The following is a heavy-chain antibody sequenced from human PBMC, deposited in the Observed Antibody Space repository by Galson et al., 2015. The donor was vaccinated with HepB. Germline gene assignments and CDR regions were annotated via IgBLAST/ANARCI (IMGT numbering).Heavy chain of an antibody. CDR3: AKDQDYYDSSGYWGFDY. V-gene: IGHV3-23*01. J-gene: IGHJ4*02. CDR2: ISGSGGST. D-gene: IGHD3-22*01. Sequence: SLRLSCAASGFTFSSYAMSWVRQAPGKGLEWVSAISGSGGSTYYADSVKGRFTISRDNSKNTLYLQMNSLRAEDTAVYYCAKDQDYYDSSGYWGFDYWGQGTLVTVSS. CDR1: GFTFSSYA.